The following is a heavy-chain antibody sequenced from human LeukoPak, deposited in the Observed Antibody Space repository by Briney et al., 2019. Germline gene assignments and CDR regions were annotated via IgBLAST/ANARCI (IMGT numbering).Heavy chain of an antibody. CDR1: GGSISSYY. V-gene: IGHV4-59*01. CDR2: PFYSGST. J-gene: IGHJ4*02. D-gene: IGHD3-10*01. CDR3: ATVAVIRGVTYFDY. Sequence: SETLSLTCTVSGGSISSYYWSWIRQPPGKGLEWIAYPFYSGSTDYNPSLGSRVTISVDTSKNQFSLKLRSVTAADTAVYYCATVAVIRGVTYFDYWGQGTLVTVSS.